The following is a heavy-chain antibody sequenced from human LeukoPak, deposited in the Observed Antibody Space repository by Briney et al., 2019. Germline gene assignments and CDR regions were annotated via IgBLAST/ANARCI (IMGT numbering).Heavy chain of an antibody. V-gene: IGHV1-46*01. J-gene: IGHJ4*02. Sequence: GASVKVSCKASGYTFTSYYMHWVRQAPGQGLEWMGIINPSGGSTSYAQKFRGRVTMTRDTSTSTVYMELSSLRSEDTAVYYCARLYYYDSSGYYPLGYWGQGTLVTVSS. CDR2: INPSGGST. D-gene: IGHD3-22*01. CDR1: GYTFTSYY. CDR3: ARLYYYDSSGYYPLGY.